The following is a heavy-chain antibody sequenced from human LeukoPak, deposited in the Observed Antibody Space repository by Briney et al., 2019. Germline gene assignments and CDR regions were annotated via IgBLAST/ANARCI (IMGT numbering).Heavy chain of an antibody. V-gene: IGHV4-59*08. CDR1: GGSISSYY. D-gene: IGHD4-17*01. CDR3: ARRGHYGDYFDY. CDR2: IYYSGST. J-gene: IGHJ4*02. Sequence: SETLSLTCTVSGGSISSYYWSWIRQPPGKGLEWIGYIYYSGSTYYNPSLKSRVTISVDTSKNQFSLKLSSVTAADTAVYYCARRGHYGDYFDYWGQGTLVTVSS.